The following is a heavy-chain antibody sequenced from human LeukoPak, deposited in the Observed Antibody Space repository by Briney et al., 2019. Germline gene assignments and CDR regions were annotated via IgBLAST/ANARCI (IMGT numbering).Heavy chain of an antibody. Sequence: PGESLRLSCAASGFTFSDYYINWIRQAPGKGLEWVSGISGSGTSTYYADSVKGRFTISGDNSKNTLYLEMNSLRAEDTAVYYCAKLQVGASSETYYWGQGTLVTVSS. D-gene: IGHD1-26*01. J-gene: IGHJ4*02. V-gene: IGHV3-23*01. CDR1: GFTFSDYY. CDR2: ISGSGTST. CDR3: AKLQVGASSETYY.